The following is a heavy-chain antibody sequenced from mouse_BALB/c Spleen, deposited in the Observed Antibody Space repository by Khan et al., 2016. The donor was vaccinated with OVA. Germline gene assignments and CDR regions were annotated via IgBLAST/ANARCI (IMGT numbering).Heavy chain of an antibody. CDR1: GYSITTNYA. J-gene: IGHJ4*01. V-gene: IGHV3-2*02. D-gene: IGHD1-1*01. CDR3: ARKNYYGYAVDY. Sequence: EVQLVESGPGLVKPSQSLSLTCTVTGYSITTNYAWDWIRQFPGNKLEWMGSISYSGSTSYNPSLKSRISITRDTSKNQFFLQLNSVTTEDTATYYCARKNYYGYAVDYWGQGTSVTVSS. CDR2: ISYSGST.